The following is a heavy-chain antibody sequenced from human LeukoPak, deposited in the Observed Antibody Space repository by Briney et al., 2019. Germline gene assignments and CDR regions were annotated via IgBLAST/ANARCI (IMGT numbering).Heavy chain of an antibody. D-gene: IGHD5-12*01. V-gene: IGHV5-51*01. Sequence: GVSLKISCNGSGYSFTSFCIGGVRHMPGKGLEWMGFIYSGYSDTRYSPSFQGQVTIPADKSISTAYLQWSSLKAWDTAMYYCARRWLRDPHFDYWGQGTLVTVSS. CDR2: IYSGYSDT. CDR1: GYSFTSFC. CDR3: ARRWLRDPHFDY. J-gene: IGHJ4*02.